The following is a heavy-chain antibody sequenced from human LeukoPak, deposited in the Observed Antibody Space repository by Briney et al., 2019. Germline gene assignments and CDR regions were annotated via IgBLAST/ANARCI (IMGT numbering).Heavy chain of an antibody. CDR2: IYYSGRT. Sequence: PSETLSLTCTVPGGSISSYYWSWIRQPPRKGLEWIGYIYYSGRTNYNPSLKSRVTISVDTSKNQFSLKLSSVTAADTAVYYCARGPHRRGTFDYWGQGTLVTVSS. J-gene: IGHJ4*02. CDR1: GGSISSYY. D-gene: IGHD3-16*01. CDR3: ARGPHRRGTFDY. V-gene: IGHV4-59*01.